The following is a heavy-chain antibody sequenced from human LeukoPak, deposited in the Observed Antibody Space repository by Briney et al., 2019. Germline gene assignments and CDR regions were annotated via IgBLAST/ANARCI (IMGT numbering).Heavy chain of an antibody. Sequence: KTSETLSLTCTVSGGSISSYYWSWIRQPPGKGLEWIGYIYYSGSTNYNPSLKSRVTISVDTSKNQFSLKLSSVTAADTAVYYCARDCGGDCNDAFDIWGQGTMVTVSS. V-gene: IGHV4-59*01. CDR2: IYYSGST. CDR3: ARDCGGDCNDAFDI. J-gene: IGHJ3*02. D-gene: IGHD2-21*01. CDR1: GGSISSYY.